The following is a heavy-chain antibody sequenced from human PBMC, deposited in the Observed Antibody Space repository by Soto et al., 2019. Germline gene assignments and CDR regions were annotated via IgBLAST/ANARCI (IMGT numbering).Heavy chain of an antibody. V-gene: IGHV4-31*03. Sequence: QVQLQESGPGLVKPSQTLSLTCTVSGGSISSGGYYWSWIRQHPGKGLEWIGYIYYSGSTYYNPSLKRRVTISVDASKNQFSLKLSSVTAADTAVYYCARDCSSTSCATNWFDPWGQGTLVTVSS. CDR1: GGSISSGGYY. J-gene: IGHJ5*02. D-gene: IGHD2-2*01. CDR2: IYYSGST. CDR3: ARDCSSTSCATNWFDP.